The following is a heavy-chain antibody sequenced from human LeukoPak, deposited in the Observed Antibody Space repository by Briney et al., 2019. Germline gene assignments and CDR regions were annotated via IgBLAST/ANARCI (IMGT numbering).Heavy chain of an antibody. D-gene: IGHD5-24*01. J-gene: IGHJ4*02. Sequence: PSETLSLTCTVSGGSISSYYWSWIRQPPGKGLEWIGDIYYSGSTNYNPSLKSRVTISVDTSKNQYSLKLSSVTAADTAVYYCARGGRRDGYNFRYWGQGTLVTVSS. CDR3: ARGGRRDGYNFRY. CDR1: GGSISSYY. CDR2: IYYSGST. V-gene: IGHV4-59*01.